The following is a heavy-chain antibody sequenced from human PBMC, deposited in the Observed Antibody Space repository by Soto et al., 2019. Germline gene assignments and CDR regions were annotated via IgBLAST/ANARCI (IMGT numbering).Heavy chain of an antibody. D-gene: IGHD3-3*01. V-gene: IGHV4-4*02. CDR3: ARGNYDFWSGYSNWFDP. Sequence: PSETPALTCAVSGGSISSSNWWSWVRQPPGTGLEWIGEIYHSGSTNYNPSLKSRVTISVDKSKNQFSLKLSSVTAADTAVYYCARGNYDFWSGYSNWFDPWGQGTLVTVSS. CDR1: GGSISSSNW. CDR2: IYHSGST. J-gene: IGHJ5*02.